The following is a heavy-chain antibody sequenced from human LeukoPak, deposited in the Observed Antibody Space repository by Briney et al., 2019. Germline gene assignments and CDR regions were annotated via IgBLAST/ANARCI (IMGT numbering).Heavy chain of an antibody. CDR3: ARSAITMVRGVINWFDP. D-gene: IGHD3-10*01. V-gene: IGHV1-18*01. J-gene: IGHJ5*02. Sequence: ASVKVSCKASGYTFTSYGISWVRQAPGQGLEWMGWISAYNGNTNYAQKFQGRVTMTRDTSISTAYMELSRLRSDDTAVYYCARSAITMVRGVINWFDPWGQGTLVTVSS. CDR1: GYTFTSYG. CDR2: ISAYNGNT.